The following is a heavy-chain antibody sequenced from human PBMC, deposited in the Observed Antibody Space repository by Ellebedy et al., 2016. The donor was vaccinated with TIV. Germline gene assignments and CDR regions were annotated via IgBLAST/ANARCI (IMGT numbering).Heavy chain of an antibody. CDR2: VNAVGLVI. J-gene: IGHJ4*02. CDR3: AKDRTSGDGYWVFDS. V-gene: IGHV3-23*01. Sequence: PGGSLRLSCTASGFTFSSYAMSWVRQAPGKGLEWVAGVNAVGLVIAYADSGKGRFTISSDNAKRTVDLQMRSLRAEDPAVYFCAKDRTSGDGYWVFDSWGQGTMVSVSS. D-gene: IGHD2-21*02. CDR1: GFTFSSYA.